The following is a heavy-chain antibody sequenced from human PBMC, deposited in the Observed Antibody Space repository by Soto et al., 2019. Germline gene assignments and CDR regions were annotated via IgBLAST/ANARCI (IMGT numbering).Heavy chain of an antibody. D-gene: IGHD4-4*01. J-gene: IGHJ6*02. Sequence: GGSLRLSCAASGFTFSSYGMHWVRQAPGKGLEWVAVISYDGSNKYYADSVKGRFTISRDNSKNTLYLQMNSLRAEDTAVYYCAKEFAEYGYSNYVSLGNPRYGMDVWGQGTTVTVSS. V-gene: IGHV3-30*18. CDR2: ISYDGSNK. CDR3: AKEFAEYGYSNYVSLGNPRYGMDV. CDR1: GFTFSSYG.